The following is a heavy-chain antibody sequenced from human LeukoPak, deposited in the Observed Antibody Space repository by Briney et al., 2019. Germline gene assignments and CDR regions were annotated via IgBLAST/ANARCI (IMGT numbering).Heavy chain of an antibody. J-gene: IGHJ4*02. D-gene: IGHD3-3*01. CDR3: TRDWRNKAFDY. CDR1: GFTFSKYW. V-gene: IGHV3-74*01. Sequence: GGSLRLSCEDSGFTFSKYWMHWVRQAPGKGLVWVSRIRSDGGATDCADSVKGRFTISRDNAKNTLYLQMNSLRVEDTALYYCTRDWRNKAFDYWGQGTLVTVSS. CDR2: IRSDGGAT.